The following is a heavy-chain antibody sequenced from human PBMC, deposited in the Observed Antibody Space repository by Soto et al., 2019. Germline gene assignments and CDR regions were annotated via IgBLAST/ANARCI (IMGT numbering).Heavy chain of an antibody. J-gene: IGHJ4*02. CDR3: ARDPQPRNDYGGHDY. D-gene: IGHD4-17*01. V-gene: IGHV1-8*02. CDR2: MSAYSGNT. CDR1: GYTFPSYG. Sequence: ASVKVSCKASGYTFPSYGISWLRQAPGQGLEWMGWMSAYSGNTGYAQKFQGRVTMTRDTSISTAYMELNSLRVEDTAVYYCARDPQPRNDYGGHDYWGQGTLDTVSS.